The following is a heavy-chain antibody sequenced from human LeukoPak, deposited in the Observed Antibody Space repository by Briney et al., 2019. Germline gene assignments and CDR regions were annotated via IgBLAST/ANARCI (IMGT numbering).Heavy chain of an antibody. J-gene: IGHJ4*01. V-gene: IGHV4-34*01. Sequence: SETLSLTCAVYGGSFSGYYWSWIRQPPGKGLEWIGEINHSGSTNYNPSLKSRVTISVDTSKNQFSLKLSSVTAADTAVYYCARIPSLGYNRGYFDYWGQGTLVTVSS. CDR2: INHSGST. CDR3: ARIPSLGYNRGYFDY. CDR1: GGSFSGYY. D-gene: IGHD5-18*01.